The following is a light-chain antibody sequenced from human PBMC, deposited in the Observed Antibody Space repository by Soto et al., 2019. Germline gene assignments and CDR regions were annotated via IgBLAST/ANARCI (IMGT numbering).Light chain of an antibody. Sequence: QSALTQPASVSGSPGQSITISCTGTSSDVGSYNLVSWYQQHPGKAPKLMIYEGSQRPSGVSNRFSGSKSGNTASLTISGLQAEDGADYYCCSYAGSSTVVFGGGPKLTVL. J-gene: IGLJ2*01. CDR1: SSDVGSYNL. CDR3: CSYAGSSTVV. V-gene: IGLV2-23*01. CDR2: EGS.